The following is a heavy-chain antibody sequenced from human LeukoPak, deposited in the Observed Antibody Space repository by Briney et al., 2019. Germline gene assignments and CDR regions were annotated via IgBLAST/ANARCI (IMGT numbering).Heavy chain of an antibody. D-gene: IGHD6-19*01. Sequence: GASVTVSCKASGYTFTGYYMHWVRQAPGQGLEWMGWINPNSGGTNYAQKFQGRVTMTRDPSISTAYMELSRLRSDDTAVYYCARSAVAGTWSYYYYGMDVWGQGTTVTVSS. CDR2: INPNSGGT. V-gene: IGHV1-2*02. CDR3: ARSAVAGTWSYYYYGMDV. CDR1: GYTFTGYY. J-gene: IGHJ6*02.